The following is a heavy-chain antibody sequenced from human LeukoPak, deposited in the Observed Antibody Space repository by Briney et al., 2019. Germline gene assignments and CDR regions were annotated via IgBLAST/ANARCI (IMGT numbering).Heavy chain of an antibody. D-gene: IGHD1-26*01. Sequence: SETLSLTCTVSGGSISSSSYYWGWIRQPPGKGLEWIGSIYYSGSTYYNPSLKSRVTISVDTSKNQFSLELSSVTAADTAVYYCASGSYLTTTRFGAAFDIWGQGTMVTVSS. CDR2: IYYSGST. CDR1: GGSISSSSYY. CDR3: ASGSYLTTTRFGAAFDI. J-gene: IGHJ3*02. V-gene: IGHV4-39*01.